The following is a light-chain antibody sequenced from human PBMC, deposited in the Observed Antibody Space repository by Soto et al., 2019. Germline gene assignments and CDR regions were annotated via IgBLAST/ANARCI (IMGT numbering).Light chain of an antibody. CDR2: KAS. CDR3: QQYDRCPYT. CDR1: QSISNW. V-gene: IGKV1-5*03. Sequence: DIQMTQSPSTLSASVGDTVTITCRASQSISNWLAWYQQKPGQAHKLLIHKASTLESGVPSRFSGSGSGTEFTLTISSLQPDDFATFYCQQYDRCPYTFGQGTKLEIK. J-gene: IGKJ2*01.